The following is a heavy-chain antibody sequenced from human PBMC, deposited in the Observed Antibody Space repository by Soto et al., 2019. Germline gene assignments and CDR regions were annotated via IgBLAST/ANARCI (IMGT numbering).Heavy chain of an antibody. CDR1: GFSLSNAGLG. V-gene: IGHV2-26*04. CDR3: ASTYSTSWYWFDP. J-gene: IGHJ5*02. D-gene: IGHD6-13*01. Sequence: SGPTLVNPTETLTLTCTVSGFSLSNAGLGVXXXXXPPGKALEWLAHIFSNDEKSYSTSLKSRLTISKDTSKSQVVLTMTNMDPVDTATYYCASTYSTSWYWFDPWGQGTLVTVSS. CDR2: IFSNDEK.